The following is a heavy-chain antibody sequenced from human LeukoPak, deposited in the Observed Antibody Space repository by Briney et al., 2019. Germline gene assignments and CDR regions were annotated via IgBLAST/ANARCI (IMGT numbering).Heavy chain of an antibody. D-gene: IGHD6-6*01. CDR3: AREPVRAARPFDY. J-gene: IGHJ4*02. V-gene: IGHV1-46*01. Sequence: PLASVKVSCKASGYTFTSYYMHWVRQAPGQGLEWMGIINPSGGSTSYAQKFQGRVTMTRDMSTSTVYMELSSLRSEDTAVYCCAREPVRAARPFDYWGQGTLVTVSS. CDR2: INPSGGST. CDR1: GYTFTSYY.